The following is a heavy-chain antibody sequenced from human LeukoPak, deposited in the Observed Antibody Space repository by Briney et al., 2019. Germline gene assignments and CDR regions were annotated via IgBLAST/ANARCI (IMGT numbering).Heavy chain of an antibody. D-gene: IGHD6-19*01. CDR1: GYTFTSYG. V-gene: IGHV1-69*06. CDR2: IIPIFGTA. J-gene: IGHJ5*02. Sequence: GASVKVSCKASGYTFTSYGISWVRQAPGQGLEWMGGIIPIFGTANYAQKFQGRVTITADKSTSTAYMELSSLRSEDTAVYYCARERRGWPGENWFDPWGQGTLVTVSS. CDR3: ARERRGWPGENWFDP.